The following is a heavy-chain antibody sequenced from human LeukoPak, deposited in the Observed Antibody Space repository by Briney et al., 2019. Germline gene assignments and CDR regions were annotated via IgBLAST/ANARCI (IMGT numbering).Heavy chain of an antibody. CDR3: AHRKNYYDSSVFDN. J-gene: IGHJ4*02. Sequence: SGPTLVNPTQTLTLTCTFSGFSPNTRGVGVGWIRQPPGGALEWLALIYWDDDRRYSPSLKSRLTITKDTSKNQVVLTMTSMDPVDTATYFCAHRKNYYDSSVFDNWGQGTLVTVSS. V-gene: IGHV2-5*02. D-gene: IGHD3-22*01. CDR1: GFSPNTRGVG. CDR2: IYWDDDR.